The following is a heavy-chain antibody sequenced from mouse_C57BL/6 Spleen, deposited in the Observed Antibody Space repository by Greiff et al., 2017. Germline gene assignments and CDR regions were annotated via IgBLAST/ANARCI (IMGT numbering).Heavy chain of an antibody. J-gene: IGHJ2*01. CDR2: INPSSGYT. CDR3: ARTPLTSVEVEGDY. V-gene: IGHV1-4*01. Sequence: QVQLQQSGAELARPGASVKMSCKASGYTFTSYTMHWVKQRPGQGLEWIGYINPSSGYTKYNQKFKDKATLTADKSSSTAYMQLSRLTSEDSAVYYGARTPLTSVEVEGDYWGQGTTLTVSS. CDR1: GYTFTSYT. D-gene: IGHD1-1*01.